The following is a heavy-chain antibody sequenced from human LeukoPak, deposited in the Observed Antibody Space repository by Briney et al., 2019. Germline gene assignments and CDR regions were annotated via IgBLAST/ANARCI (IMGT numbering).Heavy chain of an antibody. Sequence: WASVKVSCKASGYTFTSYAMHWVRQAPGQRLEWMGWINAGNGNTKYSQKFQGRVTITRDTSASTAYMELSSLRSEDTAVCYCARDAPLLWFGEFVFDYWGQGTLVTVSS. D-gene: IGHD3-10*01. CDR1: GYTFTSYA. CDR2: INAGNGNT. J-gene: IGHJ4*02. V-gene: IGHV1-3*01. CDR3: ARDAPLLWFGEFVFDY.